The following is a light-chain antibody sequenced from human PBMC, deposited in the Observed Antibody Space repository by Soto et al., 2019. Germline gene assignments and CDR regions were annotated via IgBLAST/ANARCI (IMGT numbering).Light chain of an antibody. V-gene: IGKV1-39*01. CDR2: AAS. CDR1: QSISSY. CDR3: QQSYNPPLT. J-gene: IGKJ4*01. Sequence: DIQMTQSPSSLSASVGDRVTITCRASQSISSYLNWYQQKPGKAPKLLIYAASSLQSGVPSRFSGSGSGTHFTLTISSLQPEDFATYHCQQSYNPPLTFGGGTKVVI.